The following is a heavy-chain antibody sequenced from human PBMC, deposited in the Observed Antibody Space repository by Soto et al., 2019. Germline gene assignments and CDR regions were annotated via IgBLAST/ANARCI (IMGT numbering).Heavy chain of an antibody. CDR1: GFRFSDHY. Sequence: QVQLVESGGGLVEPGGSLRLSCAASGFRFSDHYMTWIRQAPGKGLEWVSKISGGGTTMYYADSVKGRFTVSGDNAKNSLYLQMNSLRAEDTAVYYCAGDPFYYASGFWGRGSLVTVSS. J-gene: IGHJ4*02. CDR3: AGDPFYYASGF. CDR2: ISGGGTTM. V-gene: IGHV3-11*01. D-gene: IGHD3-10*01.